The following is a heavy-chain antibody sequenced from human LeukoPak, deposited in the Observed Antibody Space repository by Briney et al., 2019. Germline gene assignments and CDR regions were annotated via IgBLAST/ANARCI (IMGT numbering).Heavy chain of an antibody. CDR3: AKDDHGGSGWRDYFDY. V-gene: IGHV3-23*01. CDR1: GFTFSSYA. Sequence: PGGSLTLSCAASGFTFSSYAMSWVRQAPGKGLEWVSAISGSTGSTYYADSVKGRFTISRDNSKSTLYLQMNSLRAEDTAVYYCAKDDHGGSGWRDYFDYWGQGTLVTVSS. CDR2: ISGSTGST. D-gene: IGHD6-19*01. J-gene: IGHJ4*02.